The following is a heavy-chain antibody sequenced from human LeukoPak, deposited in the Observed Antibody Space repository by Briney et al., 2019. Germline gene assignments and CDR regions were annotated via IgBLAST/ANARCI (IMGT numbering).Heavy chain of an antibody. CDR1: GFNFSSYG. CDR2: ISGSGGST. D-gene: IGHD3-22*01. CDR3: AKWGDDRGGYQYYFDY. V-gene: IGHV3-23*01. Sequence: PGGSLRLSCAASGFNFSSYGMSWVRQAPGKGLEWVSAISGSGGSTYYADSVKGRFTSSRDKSKNTLYLQMNSLRAEDTAVYYCAKWGDDRGGYQYYFDYWGQGTLVTVSS. J-gene: IGHJ4*02.